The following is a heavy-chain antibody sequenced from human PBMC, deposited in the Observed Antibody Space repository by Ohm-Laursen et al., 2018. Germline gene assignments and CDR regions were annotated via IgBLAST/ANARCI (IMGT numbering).Heavy chain of an antibody. CDR1: GFTFSNYW. V-gene: IGHV3-7*01. CDR3: ARDVAHGGYGFGMDV. J-gene: IGHJ6*02. CDR2: IKQDGGEK. D-gene: IGHD5-12*01. Sequence: SLRLSCTASGFTFSNYWMSWVRQTPGKGLEWVANIKQDGGEKNFVDSVKGRFTISRDNAKNSLYLQMNSLRAEDTAVYYCARDVAHGGYGFGMDVWGRGTTVTVSS.